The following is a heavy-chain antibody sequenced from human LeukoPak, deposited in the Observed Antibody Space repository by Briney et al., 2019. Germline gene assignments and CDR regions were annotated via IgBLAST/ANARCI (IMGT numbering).Heavy chain of an antibody. CDR2: ISSSSSYI. J-gene: IGHJ6*02. D-gene: IGHD2/OR15-2a*01. Sequence: GGSLRLSCAASGFTFSSYSMNWVRQAPGKGLEWVSSISSSSSYIYYADSVKGRFTISRDNAKNSLYLEMNSVRADDTAIYYCARDFRNKGMDVWGQGTTVTVSS. CDR3: ARDFRNKGMDV. V-gene: IGHV3-21*04. CDR1: GFTFSSYS.